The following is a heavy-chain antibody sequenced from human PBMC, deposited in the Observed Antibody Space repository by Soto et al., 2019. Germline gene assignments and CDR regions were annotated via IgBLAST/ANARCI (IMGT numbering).Heavy chain of an antibody. CDR1: GGSVSSGSYY. J-gene: IGHJ3*02. CDR3: ARVLGWYYAFDI. D-gene: IGHD6-19*01. CDR2: IYYSGST. Sequence: QVQLQESGPGLVKPSETLSVTCTVSGGSVSSGSYYWSWIRQPPGKGLEWIGYIYYSGSTNYNPSLKSRVTISVDTSKNQFSLKLSSVTAADTAVYYCARVLGWYYAFDIWGQGTMVTVSS. V-gene: IGHV4-61*01.